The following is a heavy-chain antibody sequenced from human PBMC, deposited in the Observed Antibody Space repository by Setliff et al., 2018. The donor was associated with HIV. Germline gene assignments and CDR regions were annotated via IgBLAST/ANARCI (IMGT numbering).Heavy chain of an antibody. J-gene: IGHJ3*02. CDR3: AGAGAWQRNALDI. D-gene: IGHD5-12*01. Sequence: ASVKVSCKPSGYSFTNHYMHWVRQAPGQGLEWMGVINPSGGSTRNTQKFQGRVAMTRDTSTSTVYMELSSLRSEDTAVYYCAGAGAWQRNALDIWGQGTMVTVSS. CDR1: GYSFTNHY. CDR2: INPSGGST. V-gene: IGHV1-46*01.